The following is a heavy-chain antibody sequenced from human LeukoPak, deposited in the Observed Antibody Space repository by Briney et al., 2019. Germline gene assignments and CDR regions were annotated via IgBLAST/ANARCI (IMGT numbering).Heavy chain of an antibody. CDR3: ARFDDSRSWYSDDY. V-gene: IGHV1-18*01. CDR1: GYTFTSYG. D-gene: IGHD6-13*01. J-gene: IGHJ4*02. CDR2: ISAYNGNT. Sequence: ASVKVSCKASGYTFTSYGISWVRQAPGQGLEWMGWISAYNGNTNYAQKLQGRVTMTTDTSTSTAYMELRSLRSDDTAVYYCARFDDSRSWYSDDYWGQGTLVTVSS.